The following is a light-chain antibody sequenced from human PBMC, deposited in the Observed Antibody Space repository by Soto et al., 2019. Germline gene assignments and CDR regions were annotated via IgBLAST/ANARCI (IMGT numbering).Light chain of an antibody. CDR2: GAS. J-gene: IGKJ4*01. CDR3: QQYNNWSLT. Sequence: IVLTQSPGTLSLSPGDRATLSCSASQSVSSSYLAWYQQKPGQAPRLLIDGASTRATGIPARFSGSGSGTEFTLTISSLQSEDFAVYYCQQYNNWSLTFGGGTKVDI. V-gene: IGKV3-15*01. CDR1: QSVSSSY.